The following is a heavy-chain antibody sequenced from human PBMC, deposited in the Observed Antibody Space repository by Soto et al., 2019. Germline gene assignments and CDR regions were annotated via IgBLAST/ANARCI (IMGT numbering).Heavy chain of an antibody. CDR2: ISAYNGNT. D-gene: IGHD3-22*01. CDR3: AREPTLYYYDSSGYYSWFDP. J-gene: IGHJ5*02. V-gene: IGHV1-18*01. CDR1: GYTFTSYG. Sequence: QVQLVQSGAEVKKPGASVKVSCKASGYTFTSYGISWVRQAPGQGLEWMGWISAYNGNTNYAQKLPGRVTMTTDTSTSTAYMELRSLRSDDTAVYYCAREPTLYYYDSSGYYSWFDPWGQGTLVTVSS.